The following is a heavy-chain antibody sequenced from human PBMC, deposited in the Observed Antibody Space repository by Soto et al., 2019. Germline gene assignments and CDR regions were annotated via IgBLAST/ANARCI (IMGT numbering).Heavy chain of an antibody. Sequence: SSVKVSCKASGYTFTSYALSWVRHAPGQGLEWMGWISTYNGNTNYAQNLQGRVTMTTDISTNTAYMELRSLRSDDTAVYYCARVVAGIPLAGSWKWFDPWG. CDR2: ISTYNGNT. CDR3: ARVVAGIPLAGSWKWFDP. CDR1: GYTFTSYA. V-gene: IGHV1-18*04. D-gene: IGHD6-19*01. J-gene: IGHJ5*02.